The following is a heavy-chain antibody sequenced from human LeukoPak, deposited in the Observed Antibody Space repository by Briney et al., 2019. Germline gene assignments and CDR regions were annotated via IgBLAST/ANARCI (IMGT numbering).Heavy chain of an antibody. Sequence: SETLSITCTVSGGSISDYYWTWIRQSPGTGLEWIGYMDYSGSTAYNPSLKSRVTISIDTSKKQFSLELSSVTAADTAIYFCARRKRGSGGPFDYWGQGTLVTVSS. CDR3: ARRKRGSGGPFDY. V-gene: IGHV4-59*08. CDR1: GGSISDYY. J-gene: IGHJ4*02. CDR2: MDYSGST. D-gene: IGHD6-19*01.